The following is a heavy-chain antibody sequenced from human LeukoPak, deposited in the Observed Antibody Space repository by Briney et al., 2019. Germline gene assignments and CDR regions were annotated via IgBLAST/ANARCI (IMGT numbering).Heavy chain of an antibody. CDR1: GFTFSSYG. V-gene: IGHV3-33*01. D-gene: IGHD3-10*01. CDR3: AREGPSRSSAKFGYYFDY. CDR2: IWYDGSNK. J-gene: IGHJ4*02. Sequence: GGSLRLSCAASGFTFSSYGMHWVRQAPGKGLEWVAVIWYDGSNKYYADSVKGRFTISRDNSKKTLYLRINSLRAEDTAVYYCAREGPSRSSAKFGYYFDYWGQGTLVSVSS.